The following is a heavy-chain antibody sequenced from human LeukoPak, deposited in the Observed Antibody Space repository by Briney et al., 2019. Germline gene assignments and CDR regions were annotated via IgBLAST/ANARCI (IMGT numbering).Heavy chain of an antibody. V-gene: IGHV3-21*01. D-gene: IGHD3-10*01. Sequence: GGSLRLSCAASGFTFSSYWMNWVRQAPGKGLEWVSSISSSSSYIYYADSVKGRFTISRDNAKNSLYLQMNSLRAEDTAVYYCARDREWFGEPSFDYWGQGTLVTVSS. CDR3: ARDREWFGEPSFDY. CDR1: GFTFSSYW. J-gene: IGHJ4*02. CDR2: ISSSSSYI.